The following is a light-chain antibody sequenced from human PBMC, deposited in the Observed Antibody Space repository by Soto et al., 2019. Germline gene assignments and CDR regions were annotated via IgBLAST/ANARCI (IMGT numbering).Light chain of an antibody. CDR3: QRTNTFVT. Sequence: DIQMTQSPSSVFASVGDRVTITCRASQGISSWLAWYQQKPGKAPKLLIYAASLLQSGVPSRFSGSCTGTDFTLTISSLQPEDFASYYCQRTNTFVTFGEGTNVEIK. J-gene: IGKJ1*01. V-gene: IGKV1-12*01. CDR1: QGISSW. CDR2: AAS.